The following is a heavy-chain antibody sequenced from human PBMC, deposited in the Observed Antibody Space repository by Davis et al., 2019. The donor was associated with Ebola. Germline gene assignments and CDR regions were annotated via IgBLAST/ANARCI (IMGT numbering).Heavy chain of an antibody. D-gene: IGHD1-1*01. Sequence: ASVKVSCKASGYTFTGYYMHWVRQAPGQGLEWMGWINPYNGDTKNAQKLQGRVTMTTDTSTSTTYMELRSLTSDDTAVYYCARGLEYGAFDIWGQGTMVTVSS. CDR2: INPYNGDT. CDR3: ARGLEYGAFDI. J-gene: IGHJ3*02. V-gene: IGHV1-18*04. CDR1: GYTFTGYY.